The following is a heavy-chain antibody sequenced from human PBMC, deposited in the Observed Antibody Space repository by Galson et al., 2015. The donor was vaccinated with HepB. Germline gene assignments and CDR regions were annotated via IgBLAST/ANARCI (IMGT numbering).Heavy chain of an antibody. CDR1: GFTFSDYY. V-gene: IGHV3-11*05. CDR3: AREYCSGGSCYQFDY. D-gene: IGHD2-15*01. CDR2: ISSSSSYT. J-gene: IGHJ4*02. Sequence: SLRLSCAASGFTFSDYYMSWIRQAPGKGLEWVSYISSSSSYTNYADSVKGRFTISRDNAKNSLYLQMNSLRAEDTAVYYCAREYCSGGSCYQFDYWGQGTLVTVSS.